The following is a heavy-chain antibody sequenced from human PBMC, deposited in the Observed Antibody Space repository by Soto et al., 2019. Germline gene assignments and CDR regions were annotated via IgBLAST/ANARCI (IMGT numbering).Heavy chain of an antibody. J-gene: IGHJ4*02. V-gene: IGHV3-48*02. Sequence: PGESLRLSCSASGFTFSSHGMHWIRQAPGKGLEWVSYISSSSSTIYYADSVKGRFTISRDNAKNSLYLQMNSLRDEDTAVYYCARGGDSSGSWPRYWGQGTLVTVSS. CDR3: ARGGDSSGSWPRY. D-gene: IGHD3-22*01. CDR2: ISSSSSTI. CDR1: GFTFSSHG.